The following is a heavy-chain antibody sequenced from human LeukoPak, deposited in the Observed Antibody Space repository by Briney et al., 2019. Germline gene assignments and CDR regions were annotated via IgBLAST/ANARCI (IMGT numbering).Heavy chain of an antibody. CDR2: LYYCGSA. D-gene: IGHD1-14*01. Sequence: SETLSVTCTGTGCYLNNSIFHWGGIRRAPGKGRVGLGTLYYCGSAFFNPSLKTRITISVDTSKKQVSLKLNSVSAADAAVYYCAGHLAKNQGVVDHWGQGTMVTVSS. V-gene: IGHV4-39*01. CDR3: AGHLAKNQGVVDH. CDR1: GCYLNNSIFH. J-gene: IGHJ4*02.